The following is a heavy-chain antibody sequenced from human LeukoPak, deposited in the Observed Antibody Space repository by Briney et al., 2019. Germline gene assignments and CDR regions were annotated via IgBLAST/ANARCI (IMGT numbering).Heavy chain of an antibody. Sequence: GGSLRLSCAASGFTFSSYGMHWVRQAPGKGLEWVAVIWYDGSNKYYADSVKGRFTISRDNSKNTLYLQMNSQRAEDTAVYYCARANPEYYDILTGPFDYWGQGTLVTVSS. CDR3: ARANPEYYDILTGPFDY. CDR1: GFTFSSYG. J-gene: IGHJ4*02. CDR2: IWYDGSNK. V-gene: IGHV3-33*01. D-gene: IGHD3-9*01.